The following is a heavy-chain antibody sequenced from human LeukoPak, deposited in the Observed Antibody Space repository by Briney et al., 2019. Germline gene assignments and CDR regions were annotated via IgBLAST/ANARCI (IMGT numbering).Heavy chain of an antibody. CDR3: ATADRLGMVRGVNTPAVDY. D-gene: IGHD3-10*01. J-gene: IGHJ4*02. Sequence: GASVNVSCKASGYTFTSYDINWVRQATGQGLEWMGGMNPNSGNTGYAQKFQGRVTMTRNTSISTAYMALSSLRSEDTAVYYCATADRLGMVRGVNTPAVDYWGQGTPVTVSS. V-gene: IGHV1-8*01. CDR1: GYTFTSYD. CDR2: MNPNSGNT.